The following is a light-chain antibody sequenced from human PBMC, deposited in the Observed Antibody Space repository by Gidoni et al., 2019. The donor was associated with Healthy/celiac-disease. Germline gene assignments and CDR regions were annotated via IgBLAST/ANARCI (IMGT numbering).Light chain of an antibody. CDR3: QQYNSYPL. Sequence: DIQMTQSPSTLSASVRDRVTITCRASQSISSWLAWYQQKPGKAPKLLIYKASSLESGVPSRFSGSGSGTEFTLTISSLQPDDFATYYCQQYNSYPLFGGGTKVEIK. J-gene: IGKJ4*01. CDR1: QSISSW. V-gene: IGKV1-5*03. CDR2: KAS.